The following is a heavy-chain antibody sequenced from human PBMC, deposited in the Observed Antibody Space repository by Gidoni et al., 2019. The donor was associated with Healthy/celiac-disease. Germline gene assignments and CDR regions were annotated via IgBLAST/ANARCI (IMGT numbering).Heavy chain of an antibody. CDR3: AKPQGGITMVRGVMTPFDY. CDR2: ISGSGCST. Sequence: EVQLLESGGGLVQPGGSLRLSCAASGFNFSSYAMSWVRQAPGKGLEWVSAISGSGCSTYYADSVKGRFTISRDNSKNTLYLQMNSLRAEDTAVYYCAKPQGGITMVRGVMTPFDYWGQGTLVTVSS. D-gene: IGHD3-10*01. CDR1: GFNFSSYA. V-gene: IGHV3-23*01. J-gene: IGHJ4*02.